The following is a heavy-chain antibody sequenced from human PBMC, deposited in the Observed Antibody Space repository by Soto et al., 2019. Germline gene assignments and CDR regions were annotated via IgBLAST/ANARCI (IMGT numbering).Heavy chain of an antibody. Sequence: GASVKVSCKASGYTFTDYGFSWVRQAPGQGLEWMGWISSYNGNTKYAQKLQGRVTMTTDTSTSTAYMELTSLRSDDTAVYYCARVAWYSSSWRGIDYWGQGTLVTVSS. J-gene: IGHJ4*02. CDR1: GYTFTDYG. CDR2: ISSYNGNT. V-gene: IGHV1-18*01. CDR3: ARVAWYSSSWRGIDY. D-gene: IGHD6-13*01.